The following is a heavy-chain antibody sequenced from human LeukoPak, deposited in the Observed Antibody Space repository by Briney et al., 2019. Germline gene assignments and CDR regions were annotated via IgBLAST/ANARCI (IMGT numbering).Heavy chain of an antibody. CDR2: IRYDGSNK. J-gene: IGHJ6*02. CDR3: AKGRETMHYSMDV. Sequence: GSLRLSCAASGFTFSSYGMHGVRQAAGKGLEWVAFIRYDGSNKYYADSVKGRFTISRDNSKNTLYLQMNSLRAEDTAVYYCAKGRETMHYSMDVWGQGTTVTVSS. D-gene: IGHD4/OR15-4a*01. CDR1: GFTFSSYG. V-gene: IGHV3-30*02.